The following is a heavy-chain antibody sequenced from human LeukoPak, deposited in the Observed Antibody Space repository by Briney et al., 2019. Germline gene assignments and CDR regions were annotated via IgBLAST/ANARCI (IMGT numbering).Heavy chain of an antibody. CDR3: ARGGPDSSDYSSLFDY. D-gene: IGHD3-22*01. V-gene: IGHV3-74*01. Sequence: PGGSLRLSCAASGFTFSNYWMSWVRQAPGKGLVWVSRINSDGSSRHYADSVKGRFTISRDNAKNTLHLQMTSLRAEDTAVYYCARGGPDSSDYSSLFDYWGRGILVTGFS. J-gene: IGHJ4*02. CDR2: INSDGSSR. CDR1: GFTFSNYW.